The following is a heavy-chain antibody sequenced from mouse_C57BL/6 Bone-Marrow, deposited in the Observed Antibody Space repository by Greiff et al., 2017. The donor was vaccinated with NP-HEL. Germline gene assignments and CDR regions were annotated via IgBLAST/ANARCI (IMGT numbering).Heavy chain of an antibody. CDR3: TTCDGYSWFAY. CDR1: GFNITDDY. CDR2: IDPENGDT. V-gene: IGHV14-4*01. J-gene: IGHJ3*01. D-gene: IGHD2-3*01. Sequence: VQLQQSGAELVRPGASVKLSCTASGFNITDDYMHWVKQRPEQGLEWIGWIDPENGDTEYASKFQGKATITADTSSNTAYLQLSSLTSEDTAVYYCTTCDGYSWFAYWGQGTLVTVSA.